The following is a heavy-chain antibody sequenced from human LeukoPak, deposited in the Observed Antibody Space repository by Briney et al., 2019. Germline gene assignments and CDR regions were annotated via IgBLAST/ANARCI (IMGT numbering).Heavy chain of an antibody. Sequence: GGSLRLSCAASGFTFSSYGMHWVRPAPGKGLEWVAFIRYDGSNKYYADSVKGRFTISRDNSKNTLYLQMNSLRAEDTAVYYCAKDSQYSSSWPTYRYYYYGMDVWGQGTTVTVSS. D-gene: IGHD6-13*01. CDR3: AKDSQYSSSWPTYRYYYYGMDV. CDR2: IRYDGSNK. V-gene: IGHV3-30*02. J-gene: IGHJ6*02. CDR1: GFTFSSYG.